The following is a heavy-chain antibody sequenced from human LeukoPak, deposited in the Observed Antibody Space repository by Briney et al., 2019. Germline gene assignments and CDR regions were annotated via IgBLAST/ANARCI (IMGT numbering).Heavy chain of an antibody. V-gene: IGHV4-59*01. CDR2: IYYSGST. Sequence: PSETLSLTCTVSGDSISSYYWSWIRQPPGKGLEWIGYIYYSGSTNYNPSLKSRVTISVDTSKNQFSPKLSSVTAADTAVYYCARARGYSGYAYFDYWGQGTLVTVSS. D-gene: IGHD5-12*01. CDR3: ARARGYSGYAYFDY. CDR1: GDSISSYY. J-gene: IGHJ4*02.